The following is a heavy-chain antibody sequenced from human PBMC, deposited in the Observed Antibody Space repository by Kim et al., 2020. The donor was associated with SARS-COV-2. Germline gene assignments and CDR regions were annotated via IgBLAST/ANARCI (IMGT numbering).Heavy chain of an antibody. J-gene: IGHJ4*02. CDR2: IYYSGGT. CDR3: AKLVGHTTLDAMGFDH. CDR1: GESISSGGYY. D-gene: IGHD1-26*01. V-gene: IGHV4-31*03. Sequence: SETLSLTCTVAGESISSGGYYWSWIRQHPGKGLEWIGNIYYSGGTYYNPSLKSRVAISIDTSKNQFAMELSSVTAADTAVYHCAKLVGHTTLDAMGFDHWGQGTLVTVSS.